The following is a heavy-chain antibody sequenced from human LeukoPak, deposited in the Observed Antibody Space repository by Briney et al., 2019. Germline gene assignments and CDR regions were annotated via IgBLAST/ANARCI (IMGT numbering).Heavy chain of an antibody. J-gene: IGHJ4*02. CDR2: IYYSGST. CDR1: GGSISSSSYY. Sequence: TSSETLSLTCTVSGGSISSSSYYWGWIRQPPGKGLEWIGSIYYSGSTYYNPSLKSRVTISVDTSKNQFSLKLSSVTAADTAVYYCARHKEESGYDPFDYWGQGTLVTVSS. CDR3: ARHKEESGYDPFDY. D-gene: IGHD5-12*01. V-gene: IGHV4-39*01.